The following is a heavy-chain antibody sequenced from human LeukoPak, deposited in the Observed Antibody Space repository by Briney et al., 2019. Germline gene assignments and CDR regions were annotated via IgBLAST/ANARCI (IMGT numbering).Heavy chain of an antibody. Sequence: GGSLRLSCAASGFSFSSFAMHWVRQAPGKQLEYVSGISPNGGSTYYANSVKGRFTISRDNSKNTLYLQMGSLRAEDMALYYRARWGYYSNYDYWGQGTLVTVST. D-gene: IGHD4-11*01. CDR2: ISPNGGST. J-gene: IGHJ4*02. CDR3: ARWGYYSNYDY. CDR1: GFSFSSFA. V-gene: IGHV3-64*01.